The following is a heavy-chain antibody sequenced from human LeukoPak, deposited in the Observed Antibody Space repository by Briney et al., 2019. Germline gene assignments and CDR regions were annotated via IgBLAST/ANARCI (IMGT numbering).Heavy chain of an antibody. V-gene: IGHV3-15*01. D-gene: IGHD6-6*01. Sequence: PGGSLRLSCAASGFTFSNAWMSWVRQAPGKGLEWVGRIKSKTDGGTTDYAAPVKGRFTISRDDSKNTLYLQMNSLKTEDTAVYYCTTDPRIAARVSSNFDYWGQGTLVTVSS. CDR1: GFTFSNAW. J-gene: IGHJ4*02. CDR2: IKSKTDGGTT. CDR3: TTDPRIAARVSSNFDY.